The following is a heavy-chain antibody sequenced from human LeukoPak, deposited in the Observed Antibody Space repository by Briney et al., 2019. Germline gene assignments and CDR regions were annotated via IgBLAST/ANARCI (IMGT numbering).Heavy chain of an antibody. V-gene: IGHV1-18*01. CDR1: GYTFTSYG. D-gene: IGHD3-3*01. CDR2: ISAYNGNT. Sequence: ASVKVSCKASGYTFTSYGISWVRQAPGQGLEWMGWISAYNGNTNYAQKLQGRVTMTTDTSTSTAYMELRSLRSDDTAVYHCARAPRDYDFWSGYPGGWFDPWGQGTLVTVSS. CDR3: ARAPRDYDFWSGYPGGWFDP. J-gene: IGHJ5*02.